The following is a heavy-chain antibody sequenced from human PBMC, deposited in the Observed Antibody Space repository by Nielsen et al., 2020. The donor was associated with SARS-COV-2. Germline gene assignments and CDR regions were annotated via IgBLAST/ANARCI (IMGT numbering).Heavy chain of an antibody. CDR2: TSASGAST. CDR1: GFTFNIYA. CDR3: AKDDVVRGDAYDI. V-gene: IGHV3-23*01. D-gene: IGHD3-10*01. J-gene: IGHJ3*02. Sequence: SLKISCAASGFTFNIYAMAWVRRAPGRGLEWVSGTSASGASTYYADSVKGRFSISRDNSRNTLYLQMNSLRVEDTAIYFCAKDDVVRGDAYDIWGQGTVVTVSS.